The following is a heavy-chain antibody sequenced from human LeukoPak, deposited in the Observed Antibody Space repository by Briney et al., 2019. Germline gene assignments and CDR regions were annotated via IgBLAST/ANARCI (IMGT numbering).Heavy chain of an antibody. D-gene: IGHD7-27*01. CDR1: GFTFSRNA. CDR2: ISGNGRDT. V-gene: IGHV3-23*01. Sequence: PGGSLRLSCAASGFTFSRNAMAWVRQAPGKGLEWVSAISGNGRDTYYPDSVKGRFTISRDNSKNTLYLQMTSLRAEDTAICYCARNVNGGNWYYFDYWGQGTLVTVSS. CDR3: ARNVNGGNWYYFDY. J-gene: IGHJ4*02.